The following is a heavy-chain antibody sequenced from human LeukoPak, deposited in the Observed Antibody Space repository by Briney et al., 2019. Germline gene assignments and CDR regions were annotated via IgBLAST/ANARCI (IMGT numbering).Heavy chain of an antibody. V-gene: IGHV3-13*01. CDR2: IGTAGEI. CDR3: AKAAADYGDYVLFVY. D-gene: IGHD4-17*01. Sequence: SGGSLRLSCAASGFTFSSYDIHWVRQATGKGLEWVSGIGTAGEIYYPGSVKGRFTISRENAKNSLYLQMNSLRAEDTAVYYCAKAAADYGDYVLFVYWGQGTLVTVSS. J-gene: IGHJ4*02. CDR1: GFTFSSYD.